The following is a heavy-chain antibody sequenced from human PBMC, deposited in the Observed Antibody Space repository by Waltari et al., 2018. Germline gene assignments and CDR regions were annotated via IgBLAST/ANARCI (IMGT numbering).Heavy chain of an antibody. V-gene: IGHV3-23*01. D-gene: IGHD3-3*01. CDR3: AKHLEWPPHY. J-gene: IGHJ4*02. CDR2: ISDNGIGT. CDR1: GFTFSSYA. Sequence: EVQLLESGGGLVQPGKSLRLSCAASGFTFSSYAMSWVRQAPGKGLEWVSGISDNGIGTYYADSVKGRFTISRDNSKNILYLQMNSLRAEDTAMYYCAKHLEWPPHYWGQGTLVTVSS.